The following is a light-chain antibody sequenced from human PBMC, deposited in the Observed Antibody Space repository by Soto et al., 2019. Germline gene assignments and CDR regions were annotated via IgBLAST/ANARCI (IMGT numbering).Light chain of an antibody. J-gene: IGLJ2*01. Sequence: QSALTQPPSASGSPGQSVTISCTGTSSDVGGYNYVSWYQQLPGTAPKLLIYGNTNRPSGVPDRFSGSKSGTSASLAITGLQAEDEADYYCQSYDSSGFVVFGGGTKLTVL. V-gene: IGLV2-8*01. CDR2: GNT. CDR1: SSDVGGYNY. CDR3: QSYDSSGFVV.